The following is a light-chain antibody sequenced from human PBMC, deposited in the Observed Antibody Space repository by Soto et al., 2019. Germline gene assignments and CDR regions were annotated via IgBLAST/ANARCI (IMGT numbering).Light chain of an antibody. CDR1: SSNIGSNT. V-gene: IGLV1-44*01. CDR2: SNN. J-gene: IGLJ1*01. CDR3: AAWDDSLNGFYV. Sequence: VLTPPPSAFGTPGQRVTISCSGSSSNIGSNTVNWYQQLPGTAPKLLIYSNNQRPSGVPDRFSGSKSGTSASLAISGLQSEDEADYHCAAWDDSLNGFYVFGTGTKVTVL.